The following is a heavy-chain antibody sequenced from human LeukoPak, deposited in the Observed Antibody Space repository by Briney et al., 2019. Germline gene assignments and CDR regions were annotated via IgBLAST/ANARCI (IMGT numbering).Heavy chain of an antibody. V-gene: IGHV1-46*01. CDR1: GYTFTSYY. CDR3: ARDRLDTAMVTSYYYYGMTS. J-gene: IGHJ6*02. D-gene: IGHD5-18*01. CDR2: INPSGGST. Sequence: ASVKVSCKASGYTFTSYYMHWVRQAPGQGLEWMGIINPSGGSTSYAQKFQGRVTMTRDTSTSTVYMELSSLRSEDTAVYYCARDRLDTAMVTSYYYYGMTSGAKGPRSPSP.